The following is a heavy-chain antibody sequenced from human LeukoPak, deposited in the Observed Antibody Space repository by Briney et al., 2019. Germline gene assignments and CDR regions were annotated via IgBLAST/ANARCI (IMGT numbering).Heavy chain of an antibody. V-gene: IGHV3-23*01. Sequence: GGSLRLSCAASGFTFSSYAMSWVRQAPGKGLEWVSAISGSGGSTYYADSVKGRFTISRDNSKNTLYLQMNSLRAEDTAVYYCARRESSAGSYFWGQGTLVTVSS. CDR1: GFTFSSYA. J-gene: IGHJ4*02. CDR3: ARRESSAGSYF. D-gene: IGHD3-10*01. CDR2: ISGSGGST.